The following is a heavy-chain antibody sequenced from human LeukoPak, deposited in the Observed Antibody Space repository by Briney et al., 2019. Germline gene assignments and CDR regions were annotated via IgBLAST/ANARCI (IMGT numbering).Heavy chain of an antibody. J-gene: IGHJ4*02. D-gene: IGHD6-19*01. CDR1: GFTFSSYA. Sequence: GGSLRLSCAASGFTFSSYAMTWVRQAPGKGLEWVSDISAAGDDTHYAGSVKGRFTISRDNSKNTLYLQMNSLRAEDTAVYYCAKDGGGSGRYSFDYWGQGTLVTVSS. V-gene: IGHV3-23*01. CDR2: ISAAGDDT. CDR3: AKDGGGSGRYSFDY.